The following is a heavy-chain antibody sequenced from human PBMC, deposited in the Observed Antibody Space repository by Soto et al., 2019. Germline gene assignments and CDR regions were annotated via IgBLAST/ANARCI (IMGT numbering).Heavy chain of an antibody. CDR2: ITSSSSRK. V-gene: IGHV3-21*01. CDR3: ARLRSDGFDI. CDR1: GFTFSYFT. J-gene: IGHJ3*02. Sequence: EVQLVESGGALVKPGESLRLSCAASGFTFSYFTMNWVRQAPGKGLEWVASITSSSSRKYSADSVRGRFTFSRDNANNSLYLQMNSLRVEDTAVYYCARLRSDGFDIWGQGTLVTVSS.